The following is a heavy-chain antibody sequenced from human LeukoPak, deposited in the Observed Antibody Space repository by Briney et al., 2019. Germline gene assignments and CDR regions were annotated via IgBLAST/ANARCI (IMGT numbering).Heavy chain of an antibody. J-gene: IGHJ4*02. D-gene: IGHD2-2*01. V-gene: IGHV3-66*01. CDR3: AGRNCSSSSCYQYFDY. CDR1: GFTVSSNY. CDR2: IYSGGST. Sequence: GGSLRLSCAASGFTVSSNYISWVRQAPGKGLEWVSVIYSGGSTYYADSVKGRFTMSRDNSKNTLYLQMNCLRAEDTAVYYWAGRNCSSSSCYQYFDYWGQGTLVTVSS.